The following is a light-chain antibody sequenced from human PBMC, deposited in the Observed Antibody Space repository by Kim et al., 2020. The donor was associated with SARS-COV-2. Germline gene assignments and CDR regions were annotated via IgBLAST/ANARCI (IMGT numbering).Light chain of an antibody. CDR3: ASYGSSNTVL. Sequence: QSVLTQPPSVSGSPGQSVTISCTGTSGDIGNYDYVSWYQQHPGKAPKLIIYEVSKRPSGVSDRFSGSKSANTASLTISGLQTEDEADYYCASYGSSNTVLFGGGTKLTVL. CDR1: SGDIGNYDY. J-gene: IGLJ2*01. CDR2: EVS. V-gene: IGLV2-8*01.